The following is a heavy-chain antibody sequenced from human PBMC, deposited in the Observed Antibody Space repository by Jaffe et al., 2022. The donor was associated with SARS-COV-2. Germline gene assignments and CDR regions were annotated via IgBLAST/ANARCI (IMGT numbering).Heavy chain of an antibody. Sequence: EVQLVESGGGLVKPGGSLRLSCEASDSAASGFTFSKAWMNWVRQSPGKGLEWIGRIKSEIHGGTTDYTAPVKGRFTISRDDSKTTLYLQMNSLKTEDTALYYCTTALGESGGPDFDFWGQGTLVTVSS. CDR2: IKSEIHGGTT. CDR1: GFTFSKAW. D-gene: IGHD3-10*01. V-gene: IGHV3-15*01. CDR3: TTALGESGGPDFDF. J-gene: IGHJ4*02.